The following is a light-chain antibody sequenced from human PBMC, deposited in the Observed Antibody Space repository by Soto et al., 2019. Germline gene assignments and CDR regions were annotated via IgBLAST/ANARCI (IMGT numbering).Light chain of an antibody. CDR2: AAS. Sequence: DFPMTQSPSSLSASVGDRLTITCRASQGISNYVAWYQQKPGKVPKLLIYAASTLQSGVPSRFSGSGSGTDFTLTISSLQPEDVATYYCLKYNSAPWTFGQGTKVEIK. CDR1: QGISNY. V-gene: IGKV1-27*01. CDR3: LKYNSAPWT. J-gene: IGKJ1*01.